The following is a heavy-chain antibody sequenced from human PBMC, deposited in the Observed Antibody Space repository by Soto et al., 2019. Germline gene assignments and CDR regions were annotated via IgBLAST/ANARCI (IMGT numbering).Heavy chain of an antibody. CDR2: IDRDGYSS. Sequence: DVQLVESGGGVVEPGGSLRLSCVGSGYSFRNYWMHWVRQAPGGGLVWVSRIDRDGYSSTYAEPMKGRLTIYRDNAKNTLYLQINSLRVDDTAVYYCARQPIGTVTLDHWGQGTLVTVSS. V-gene: IGHV3-74*01. CDR1: GYSFRNYW. J-gene: IGHJ4*02. CDR3: ARQPIGTVTLDH. D-gene: IGHD4-17*01.